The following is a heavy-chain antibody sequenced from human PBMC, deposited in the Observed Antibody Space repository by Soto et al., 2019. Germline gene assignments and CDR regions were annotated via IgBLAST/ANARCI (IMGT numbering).Heavy chain of an antibody. J-gene: IGHJ5*02. CDR2: ISAYNGNT. D-gene: IGHD3-10*01. Sequence: ASVNVSCKASGYTFTSYGISWVRQAPGQGLEWMGWISAYNGNTNYAQKLQGRVTMTTDTSTSTAYMELRSLRSDDTAVYYCARAPIFYGSGSYDNWFDPWGQGTLVTVSS. V-gene: IGHV1-18*04. CDR1: GYTFTSYG. CDR3: ARAPIFYGSGSYDNWFDP.